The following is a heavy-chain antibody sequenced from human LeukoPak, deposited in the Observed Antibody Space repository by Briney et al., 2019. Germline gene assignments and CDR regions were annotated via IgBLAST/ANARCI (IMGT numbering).Heavy chain of an antibody. CDR3: ARYHDTRLGAFDI. D-gene: IGHD3-22*01. J-gene: IGHJ3*02. Sequence: SQTLSLTCTVSGGSVSSGDYYWSWIRQPPGKGLEWIAYIFYSGSTYYNPSLRSRITISVDTSKNQFSLKLSSVTAADTAIYYCARYHDTRLGAFDIWGQGTMVTVSS. V-gene: IGHV4-30-4*01. CDR2: IFYSGST. CDR1: GGSVSSGDYY.